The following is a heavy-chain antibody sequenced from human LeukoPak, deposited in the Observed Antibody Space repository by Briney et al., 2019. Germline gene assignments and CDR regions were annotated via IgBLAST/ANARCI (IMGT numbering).Heavy chain of an antibody. D-gene: IGHD5-18*01. CDR1: GFTFSDYY. Sequence: GGSLRLSCAASGFTFSDYYMSCIRQAPGKGLEWVSHISSSGRIIYYAGSVKGRFTISRDNAKNSLYLQMNSLRVEDTAVYYCARQGYSHDAFDIWGQGTMVTVSS. V-gene: IGHV3-11*01. J-gene: IGHJ3*02. CDR2: ISSSGRII. CDR3: ARQGYSHDAFDI.